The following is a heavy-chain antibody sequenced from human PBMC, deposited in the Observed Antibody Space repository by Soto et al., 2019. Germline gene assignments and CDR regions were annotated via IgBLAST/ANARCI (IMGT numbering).Heavy chain of an antibody. CDR2: ISSSAART. Sequence: GGSLRLSCAASGFTFSISAMSWFRQAPGKGLEWVSSISSSAARTYYPDSVRGRFTISRDNSKNTLSLQMNSLRAEDTAVYYCAKTLGLVDPFDYWGQGTLVTGSS. CDR3: AKTLGLVDPFDY. V-gene: IGHV3-23*01. J-gene: IGHJ4*02. CDR1: GFTFSISA. D-gene: IGHD2-8*02.